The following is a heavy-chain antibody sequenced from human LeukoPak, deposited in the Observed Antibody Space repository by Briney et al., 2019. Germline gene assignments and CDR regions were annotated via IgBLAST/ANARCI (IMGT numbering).Heavy chain of an antibody. V-gene: IGHV4-31*03. CDR3: ARDGPDYYDSTHAFDI. D-gene: IGHD3-22*01. CDR1: GGSISSGGYY. Sequence: SETLSLTCTVSGGSISSGGYYWSWIRQHPGKGLEWIGYIYYSGSTYYNPSLKSRVTISVDTSKNQFSLKLSSVTAADTAVYYCARDGPDYYDSTHAFDIWGQGTMVTVSS. J-gene: IGHJ3*02. CDR2: IYYSGST.